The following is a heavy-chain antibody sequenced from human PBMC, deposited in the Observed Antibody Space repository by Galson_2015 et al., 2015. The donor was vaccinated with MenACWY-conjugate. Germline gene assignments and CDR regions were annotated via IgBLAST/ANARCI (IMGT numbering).Heavy chain of an antibody. CDR1: GYTFTSYG. V-gene: IGHV1-18*01. CDR3: ARMGLGYCSSTSCYPNYYHGMDV. Sequence: SVKVSCKASGYTFTSYGISWVRQAPGQGLEWMGWISAYNGNTNYAQKLQGRVTMTTDTSTSTAYMELRSLRSDDTAVYYCARMGLGYCSSTSCYPNYYHGMDVWGQGTTVTVSS. D-gene: IGHD2-2*01. J-gene: IGHJ6*02. CDR2: ISAYNGNT.